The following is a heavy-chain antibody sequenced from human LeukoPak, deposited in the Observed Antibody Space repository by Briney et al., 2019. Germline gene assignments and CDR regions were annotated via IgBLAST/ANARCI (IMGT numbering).Heavy chain of an antibody. CDR1: GDSISSIGYY. CDR2: IYYSGST. V-gene: IGHV4-39*01. Sequence: PSETLSLTCTVSGDSISSIGYYWGWIRQPPGKGLEWIGTIYYSGSTYYSPSLESRVTISVDTSKNQFSLKLGSVTAADTAVYYCVRQTYASGSYYNLDCWGQGTLVTVSS. CDR3: VRQTYASGSYYNLDC. D-gene: IGHD3-10*01. J-gene: IGHJ4*02.